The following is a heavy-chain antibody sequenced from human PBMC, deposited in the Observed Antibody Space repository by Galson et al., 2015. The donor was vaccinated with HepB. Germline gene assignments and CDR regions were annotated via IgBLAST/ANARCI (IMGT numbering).Heavy chain of an antibody. D-gene: IGHD2-2*01. CDR1: GFTFSSYS. CDR3: ARDPSIVVPAAMVAFDI. J-gene: IGHJ3*02. Sequence: LRLSCAASGFTFSSYSMNWVRQAPGKGLEWVSSISSSSSYIYYADSVKGRFTISRDNAKNSLYLQMNSLRAEDTAVYYCARDPSIVVPAAMVAFDIWGQGTMVTVSS. CDR2: ISSSSSYI. V-gene: IGHV3-21*01.